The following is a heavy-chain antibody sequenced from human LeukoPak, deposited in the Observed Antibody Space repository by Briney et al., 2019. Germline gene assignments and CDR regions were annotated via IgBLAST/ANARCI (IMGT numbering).Heavy chain of an antibody. CDR2: ITSAGSTK. CDR3: ARGGKPTVTY. V-gene: IGHV3-11*01. J-gene: IGHJ4*02. D-gene: IGHD4-17*01. Sequence: PGGSLRLSCAASGFTFSDYYMTWIRQAPGKGLEWISYITSAGSTKYYADSVEGRFTISRDNAKDSLYLQMNRLRVEDTAVYYCARGGKPTVTYWGQGTLVTVSS. CDR1: GFTFSDYY.